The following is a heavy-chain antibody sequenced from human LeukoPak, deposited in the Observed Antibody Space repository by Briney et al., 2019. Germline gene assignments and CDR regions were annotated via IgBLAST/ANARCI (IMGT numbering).Heavy chain of an antibody. CDR3: AREAEDCSSTSCFFDY. CDR1: GGSISSGGYS. J-gene: IGHJ4*02. CDR2: IYYSGST. Sequence: ASETLSLTCSVSGGSISSGGYSWSWIRQHPGKGLEWIGYIYYSGSTYDNPSLKSRVTISVDTSKNQFSLKLSSVTAADTAVYYCAREAEDCSSTSCFFDYWGQGTLVTVSS. D-gene: IGHD2-2*01. V-gene: IGHV4-31*03.